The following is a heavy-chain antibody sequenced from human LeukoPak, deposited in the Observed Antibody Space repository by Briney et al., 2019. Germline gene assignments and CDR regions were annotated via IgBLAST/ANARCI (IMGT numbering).Heavy chain of an antibody. V-gene: IGHV2-5*02. Sequence: ESGPTLVKPTQTLTLTCTFSGFSLSTSGVGVGWIRQPPGKALEWLALIYWDDEKRCNPSLKSRLTITKDTSKNQVVLTMTNMDPVDTATYYCAHSSSGWYPFDYWGQGTLVTVAS. CDR3: AHSSSGWYPFDY. D-gene: IGHD6-19*01. CDR2: IYWDDEK. J-gene: IGHJ4*02. CDR1: GFSLSTSGVG.